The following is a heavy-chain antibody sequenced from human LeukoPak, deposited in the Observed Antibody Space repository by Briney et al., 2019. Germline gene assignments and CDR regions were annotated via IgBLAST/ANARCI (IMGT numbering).Heavy chain of an antibody. CDR2: ISAYNGNT. CDR3: ARVVPAARIDY. CDR1: GYTFTSYG. V-gene: IGHV1-18*01. D-gene: IGHD2-2*01. Sequence: ASVKVSCKASGYTFTSYGISWVRQAPGQGLEWMGWISAYNGNTNYAQKLQGRVTMTTDTSTSTAYMELSSLRSEDTAVYYCARVVPAARIDYWGQGTLVTVSS. J-gene: IGHJ4*02.